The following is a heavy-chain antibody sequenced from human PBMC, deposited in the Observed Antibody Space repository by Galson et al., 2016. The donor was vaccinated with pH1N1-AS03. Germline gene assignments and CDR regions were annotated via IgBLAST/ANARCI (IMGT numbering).Heavy chain of an antibody. J-gene: IGHJ4*02. V-gene: IGHV3-23*01. Sequence: SLRLSCAASGFTFSSYAMSWVRQAPGKGLEWVSAVSGSGGSTYYADSVKGRFTISRDNSKNTVYVQMNSLRAEDTAIYYCAKERNDISAAVNYWGQGTPATVSS. CDR3: AKERNDISAAVNY. CDR2: VSGSGGST. D-gene: IGHD6-13*01. CDR1: GFTFSSYA.